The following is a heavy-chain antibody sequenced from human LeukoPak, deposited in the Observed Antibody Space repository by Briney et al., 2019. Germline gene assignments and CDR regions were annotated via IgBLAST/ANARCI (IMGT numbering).Heavy chain of an antibody. CDR2: INPNSGGT. J-gene: IGHJ3*02. D-gene: IGHD4-17*01. CDR1: GYTFTGYY. CDR3: ARDISPRRGYGDYGGAFDI. Sequence: ASVKVSCKASGYTFTGYYMHWVRQAPGQGLEWMGWINPNSGGTNYAQKFQGRVTMTRDTSISTAYMELSRLRSDDTAVYYCARDISPRRGYGDYGGAFDIWGQGTMVTVSS. V-gene: IGHV1-2*02.